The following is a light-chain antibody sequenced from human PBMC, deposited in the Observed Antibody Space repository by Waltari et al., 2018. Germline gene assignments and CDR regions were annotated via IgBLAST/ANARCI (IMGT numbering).Light chain of an antibody. CDR1: QNINSW. J-gene: IGKJ3*01. V-gene: IGKV1-5*03. CDR3: QQYNSYHIFT. Sequence: DIQMPQSPSTLSASVGARGTLTCRASQNINSWLAWYQQKPGKAPKPLIYKASSLETGVPSRFSGSESGTEFTLTINSLQPDDFATYYCQQYNSYHIFTFGPGTKVEI. CDR2: KAS.